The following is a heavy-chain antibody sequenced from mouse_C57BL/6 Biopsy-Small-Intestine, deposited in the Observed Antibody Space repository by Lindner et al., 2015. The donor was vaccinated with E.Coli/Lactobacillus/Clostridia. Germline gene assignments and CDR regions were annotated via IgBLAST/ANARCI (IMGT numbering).Heavy chain of an antibody. CDR3: ARKKANWGYAMDY. V-gene: IGHV1-54*01. D-gene: IGHD4-1*01. Sequence: VQLQESGAELVRPGTSVKVSCKASGYAFTNYLIEWVKQRPGQGLEWIGVINPGSGGTNYNEKFKGKATLTADKSSSTAYMQLSSPTSEDSAVYFCARKKANWGYAMDYWGQGTSVTVSS. CDR2: INPGSGGT. J-gene: IGHJ4*01. CDR1: GYAFTNYL.